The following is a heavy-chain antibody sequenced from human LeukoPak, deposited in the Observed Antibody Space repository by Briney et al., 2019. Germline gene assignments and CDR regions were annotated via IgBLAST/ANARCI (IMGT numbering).Heavy chain of an antibody. Sequence: SETLSLTCTVSDGSISGYYWSWIRQPPGKGLEWIGYIYYSGSTNYNPSLKSRVTISVDTSKNQFSLKLSSVTAADTAVYYCARLRRDGYNLDYWGQGTLVTVSS. V-gene: IGHV4-59*01. CDR1: DGSISGYY. CDR3: ARLRRDGYNLDY. D-gene: IGHD5-24*01. CDR2: IYYSGST. J-gene: IGHJ4*02.